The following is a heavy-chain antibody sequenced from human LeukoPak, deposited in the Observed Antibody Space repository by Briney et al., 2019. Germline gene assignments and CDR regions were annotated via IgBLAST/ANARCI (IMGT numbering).Heavy chain of an antibody. D-gene: IGHD1-14*01. CDR2: LYSDGNT. CDR1: GFTVITND. V-gene: IGHV3-53*01. Sequence: PGGSLRLSCAASGFTVITNDMTWVRQAPGKGLEWVSVLYSDGNTKYADSVQGRFTISRDNSKNNLYLEMNSLRPDDTAVYYCARGVEPLAANTLAYWGQGTLVTVSS. CDR3: ARGVEPLAANTLAY. J-gene: IGHJ4*02.